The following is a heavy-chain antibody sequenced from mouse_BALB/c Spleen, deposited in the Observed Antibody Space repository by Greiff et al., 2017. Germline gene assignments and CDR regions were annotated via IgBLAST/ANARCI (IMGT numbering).Heavy chain of an antibody. D-gene: IGHD3-3*01. CDR1: GYAFTNYL. CDR2: INPGSGGT. CDR3: ARSRGDAMDD. V-gene: IGHV1-54*01. J-gene: IGHJ4*01. Sequence: VQLQQSGAELVRPGTSVKVSCKASGYAFTNYLIEWVKQRPGQGLEWIGVINPGSGGTNYNEKFKGKATLTADKSSSTAYMQLSSLTSDDSAVYFCARSRGDAMDDWGQGTSVTVSS.